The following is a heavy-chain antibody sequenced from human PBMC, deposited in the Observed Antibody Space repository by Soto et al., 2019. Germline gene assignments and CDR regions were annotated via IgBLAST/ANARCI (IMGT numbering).Heavy chain of an antibody. CDR1: GFAFTGYY. CDR3: AKDLTRQLAYWLDP. J-gene: IGHJ5*02. V-gene: IGHV1-2*02. D-gene: IGHD6-6*01. Sequence: SVKVSCKASGFAFTGYYIHWLRQAPGQGLEWMGWINAHSGGTEYAQKFQGRVTLTRDTSISTAYMTLSSLRSDDTAIYYCAKDLTRQLAYWLDPWGQGTQVTVSS. CDR2: INAHSGGT.